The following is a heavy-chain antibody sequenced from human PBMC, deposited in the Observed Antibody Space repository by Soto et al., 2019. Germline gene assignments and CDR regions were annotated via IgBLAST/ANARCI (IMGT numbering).Heavy chain of an antibody. CDR2: IHYSGNT. CDR1: GDSISSSNYY. J-gene: IGHJ6*02. V-gene: IGHV4-39*01. D-gene: IGHD4-4*01. Sequence: PSETLSLTCTVSGDSISSSNYYWGWIRQPPGKGLEWIGSIHYSGNTYYNVSLKSRVTISVDTSKNQFSLNLSSVTATDTATYYCARQPATTETYYYGMDVWGQGTTVTVSS. CDR3: ARQPATTETYYYGMDV.